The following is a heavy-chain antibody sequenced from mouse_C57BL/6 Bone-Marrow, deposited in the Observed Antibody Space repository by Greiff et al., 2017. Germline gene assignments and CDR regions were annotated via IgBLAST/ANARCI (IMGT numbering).Heavy chain of an antibody. Sequence: QVQLQQPGAELVKPGASVKLSCKASGYTFTSYWMHWVKQRPGQGLEWIGMIHPNSGSTNYNEKFKSKATLTVDKSSSTAYMQLSSLTSEDSAVYYSATYDYDLPRGYFDVWGTGTTVTVSS. D-gene: IGHD2-4*01. CDR1: GYTFTSYW. CDR3: ATYDYDLPRGYFDV. V-gene: IGHV1-64*01. J-gene: IGHJ1*03. CDR2: IHPNSGST.